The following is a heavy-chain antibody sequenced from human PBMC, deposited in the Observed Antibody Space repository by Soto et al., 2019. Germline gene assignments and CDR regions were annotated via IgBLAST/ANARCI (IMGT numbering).Heavy chain of an antibody. Sequence: EVQLVQSGAEVKKPGESLRISCQGSGYSFTNYWISWVRQMPGKGLEWMGRIDASDSYTNYSPSFQGHVTISVDKSISSAYLQWSSLKASDTAMYYCARAHGLRGPIPTSYYHGMEVWGQGTTVTVSS. CDR3: ARAHGLRGPIPTSYYHGMEV. CDR2: IDASDSYT. D-gene: IGHD2-15*01. J-gene: IGHJ6*02. V-gene: IGHV5-10-1*01. CDR1: GYSFTNYW.